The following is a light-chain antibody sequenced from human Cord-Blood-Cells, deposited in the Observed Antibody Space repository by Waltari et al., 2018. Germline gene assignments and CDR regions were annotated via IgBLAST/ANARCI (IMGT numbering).Light chain of an antibody. CDR3: QQYDNLLT. V-gene: IGKV1-33*01. CDR1: QDISNY. Sequence: DLQMTQSPSSLSASVGDRVTITCQASQDISNYLNLYQQKPRQAPKLLIYDASNLETGVPSRFSGSGSGTDFTFTISSLQPEDIATYYCQQYDNLLTCGGGTKVEIK. J-gene: IGKJ4*01. CDR2: DAS.